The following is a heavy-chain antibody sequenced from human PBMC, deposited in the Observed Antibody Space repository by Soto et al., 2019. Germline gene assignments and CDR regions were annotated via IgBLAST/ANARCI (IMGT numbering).Heavy chain of an antibody. Sequence: HPGGSLRLSCAASGFTFSSYGMHWVRQAPGKGLEWVAVIWYDGSNKYYADSVKGRFTISRDNSKNTPYLQMNSLRAEDTAVYYCARESHPDYGLNIWGQGTMVTVSS. CDR1: GFTFSSYG. V-gene: IGHV3-33*01. CDR3: ARESHPDYGLNI. CDR2: IWYDGSNK. D-gene: IGHD4-17*01. J-gene: IGHJ3*02.